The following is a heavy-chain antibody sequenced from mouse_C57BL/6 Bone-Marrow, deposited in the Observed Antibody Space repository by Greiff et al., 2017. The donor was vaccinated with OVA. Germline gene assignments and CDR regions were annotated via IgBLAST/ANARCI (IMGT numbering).Heavy chain of an antibody. Sequence: QVHVKQPGTELVKPGASVKLSCKASGYTFTSYWMHWVKQRPGQGLEWIGNINPSNGGTNYNEKFKSKATLTVDKSSSTAYMQLSSLTSEDSAVYYCARPLYYGSTYYYAMDYWGQGTSVTVSS. V-gene: IGHV1-53*01. CDR3: ARPLYYGSTYYYAMDY. J-gene: IGHJ4*01. D-gene: IGHD1-1*01. CDR1: GYTFTSYW. CDR2: INPSNGGT.